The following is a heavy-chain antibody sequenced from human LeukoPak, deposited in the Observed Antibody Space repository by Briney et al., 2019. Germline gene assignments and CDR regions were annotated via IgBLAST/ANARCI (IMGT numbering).Heavy chain of an antibody. CDR1: GFTFRSYG. Sequence: GGSLRLSCVASGFTFRSYGMHWVRQAPGKGLEWVAVISDDGSNEYYADSVKGRFTISRDNSKNTLYLQMSSLRAEDTAVYSCAKDQWDSGYDYPSYYYYYGMDVWGQGTTVTVSS. CDR2: ISDDGSNE. CDR3: AKDQWDSGYDYPSYYYYYGMDV. V-gene: IGHV3-30*18. D-gene: IGHD5-12*01. J-gene: IGHJ6*02.